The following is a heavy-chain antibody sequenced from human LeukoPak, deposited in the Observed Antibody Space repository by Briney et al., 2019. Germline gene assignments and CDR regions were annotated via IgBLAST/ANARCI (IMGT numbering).Heavy chain of an antibody. V-gene: IGHV3-23*01. D-gene: IGHD3-10*01. Sequence: GGSLRLSCAASGFTFSSYAMSWVRQAPGKGLGWVSAISGSGGSTYYADSVKGRFTISRDNSKNTLYLQMNSLRAEDTAVYYCANSRDYYGSGRHFDYWGQGTLVTVSS. CDR2: ISGSGGST. CDR3: ANSRDYYGSGRHFDY. J-gene: IGHJ4*02. CDR1: GFTFSSYA.